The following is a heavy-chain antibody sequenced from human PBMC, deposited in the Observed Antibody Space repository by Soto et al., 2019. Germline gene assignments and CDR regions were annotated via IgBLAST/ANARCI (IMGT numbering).Heavy chain of an antibody. D-gene: IGHD6-6*01. Sequence: SETRSLTSAVYGGSLSGYYWRWTSQPRGKVLEWIGEINHSGSTNYNPSLKSRVTISVDTYKNQFSLKLSSVTAADTAVYYCARAGSSRYYAMDVWCQGTTV. J-gene: IGHJ6*02. V-gene: IGHV4-34*01. CDR3: ARAGSSRYYAMDV. CDR2: INHSGST. CDR1: GGSLSGYY.